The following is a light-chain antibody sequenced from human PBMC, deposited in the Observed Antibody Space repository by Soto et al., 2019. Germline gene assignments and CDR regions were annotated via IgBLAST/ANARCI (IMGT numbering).Light chain of an antibody. J-gene: IGKJ4*01. V-gene: IGKV3-20*01. CDR1: QSIRNY. CDR3: QQYGSSPLT. Sequence: EVVLTQSPATLSLSPGERATLSCRASQSIRNYLAWYQQKPGQAPRLLIYDASNRATGIPDRFTGSGSGTDFTLTISRLEPEDFAVYYCQQYGSSPLTFGGGTKVDIK. CDR2: DAS.